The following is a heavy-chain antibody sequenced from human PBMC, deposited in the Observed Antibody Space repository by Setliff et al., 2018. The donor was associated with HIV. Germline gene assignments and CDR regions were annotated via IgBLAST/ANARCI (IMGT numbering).Heavy chain of an antibody. CDR2: INWDGSRT. V-gene: IGHV3-20*04. J-gene: IGHJ6*03. Sequence: LRLSCAASGFTFEDYAMTWVRQPPGKGLEWVSGINWDGSRTGYADSVKGRFTISRDTAKNSLYLQMDSLRPDDTALYYCARVDGASFYYYMDVWGKGTTVTVSS. D-gene: IGHD2-8*01. CDR1: GFTFEDYA. CDR3: ARVDGASFYYYMDV.